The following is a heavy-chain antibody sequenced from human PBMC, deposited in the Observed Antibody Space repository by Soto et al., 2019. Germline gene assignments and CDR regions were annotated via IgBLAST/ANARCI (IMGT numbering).Heavy chain of an antibody. CDR3: AGGFLEWLFYYYYYGMDV. J-gene: IGHJ6*02. Sequence: SETLSLTCAVYGGSFSGYYWSWIRQPPGKGLEWIGEINHSGSTNYNPSLKSRVTISVDTSKNQFSLKLSSVTAADTAVYYCAGGFLEWLFYYYYYGMDVWGQGTTVTVSS. V-gene: IGHV4-34*01. CDR1: GGSFSGYY. D-gene: IGHD3-3*01. CDR2: INHSGST.